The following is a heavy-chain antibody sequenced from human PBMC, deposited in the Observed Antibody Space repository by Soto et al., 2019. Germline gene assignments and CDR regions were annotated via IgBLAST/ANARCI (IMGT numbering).Heavy chain of an antibody. CDR3: ARGDILTGYSY. D-gene: IGHD3-9*01. V-gene: IGHV4-34*01. J-gene: IGHJ4*02. Sequence: SETLSLTCAVYGGSFSGYYWSWIRQPPGKGLEWIGEINHSGSTNYNPSLKSRVTISVDTSKNQFSLKLSSVTAADTAVYYCARGDILTGYSYWGQRTLVTVSS. CDR1: GGSFSGYY. CDR2: INHSGST.